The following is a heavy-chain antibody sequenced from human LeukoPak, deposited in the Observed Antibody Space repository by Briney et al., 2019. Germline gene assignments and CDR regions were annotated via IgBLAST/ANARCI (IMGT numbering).Heavy chain of an antibody. J-gene: IGHJ4*02. V-gene: IGHV3-74*01. Sequence: GGSLRLSCAASGFTLSTYWMHWVRQAPGEGLLWVSRINPDGSTTTYADSVEGRFTISRDNAKNTLYLQVSSLRAEDTAVYYRASVGVGMYHFDHWGQGTLVTVSS. CDR3: ASVGVGMYHFDH. D-gene: IGHD2-2*01. CDR1: GFTLSTYW. CDR2: INPDGSTT.